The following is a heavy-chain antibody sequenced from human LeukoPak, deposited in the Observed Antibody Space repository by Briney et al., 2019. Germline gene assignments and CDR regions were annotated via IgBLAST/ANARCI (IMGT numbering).Heavy chain of an antibody. CDR1: GFTFSDYY. CDR3: ARRWLQQGYYYGMDV. CDR2: ISSSGSTI. J-gene: IGHJ6*02. Sequence: GGSLRLSCAASGFTFSDYYMSWIRQAPGKGLEWVSYISSSGSTIYYADSVKGRFTISRDNAKNSLYLQMDSLRAEDTAVYYCARRWLQQGYYYGMDVWGQGTTVTVSS. V-gene: IGHV3-11*01. D-gene: IGHD5-18*01.